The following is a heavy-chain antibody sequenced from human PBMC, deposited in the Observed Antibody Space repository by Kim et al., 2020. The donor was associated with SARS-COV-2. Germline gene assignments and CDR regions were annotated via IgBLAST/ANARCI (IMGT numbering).Heavy chain of an antibody. CDR1: GYTLTELS. D-gene: IGHD2-2*01. V-gene: IGHV1-24*01. J-gene: IGHJ5*02. CDR3: ATLRGYCSSTSCQLDNWFDP. Sequence: ASVKVSCKVSGYTLTELSMHWVRQAPGKGLEWMGGFDPEDGETIYAQKFQGRVTMTEDTSTDTAYMELSSLRSEDTAVYYCATLRGYCSSTSCQLDNWFDPWGQGTLVTVSS. CDR2: FDPEDGET.